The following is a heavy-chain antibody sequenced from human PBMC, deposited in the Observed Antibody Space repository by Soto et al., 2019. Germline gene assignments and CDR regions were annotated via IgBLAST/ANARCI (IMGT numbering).Heavy chain of an antibody. CDR2: VWYDGTTK. V-gene: IGHV3-33*01. CDR3: ATVDNYYGSVF. CDR1: GSTFSNYG. D-gene: IGHD3-10*01. Sequence: QVQLVESGGGVVQPGTSLRLSCAASGSTFSNYGMHWVRQAPGEGLEWVAVVWYDGTTKFYPDSVKGRFTISRDNSNNTLYLQMNSLRVDDTAVYYCATVDNYYGSVFWGQGTLVTVSS. J-gene: IGHJ4*02.